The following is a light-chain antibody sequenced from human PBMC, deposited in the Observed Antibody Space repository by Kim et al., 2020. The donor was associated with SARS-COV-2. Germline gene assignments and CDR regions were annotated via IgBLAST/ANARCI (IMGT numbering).Light chain of an antibody. Sequence: EIVLTQSPATLSVSLGERATLSCRASEPIRNSLAWFQQKPGQAPRLLFYGASTKATGVPARFSGSGSGTDFTLTISSLQSEDFAVYVCQQYFAWPRTFGQGTKVDIK. V-gene: IGKV3-15*01. CDR3: QQYFAWPRT. CDR1: EPIRNS. J-gene: IGKJ1*01. CDR2: GAS.